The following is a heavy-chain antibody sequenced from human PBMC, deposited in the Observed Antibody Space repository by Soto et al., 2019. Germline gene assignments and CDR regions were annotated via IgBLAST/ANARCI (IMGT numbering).Heavy chain of an antibody. CDR3: ARGVPSEGSGSYYLSKYYYGMDV. J-gene: IGHJ6*02. CDR2: INHSGST. V-gene: IGHV4-34*01. D-gene: IGHD3-10*01. CDR1: GGSFSGYY. Sequence: SETLSLTCAVYGGSFSGYYWSWIRQPPGKGLEWIGEINHSGSTNYNPSLKSRVTISVDTSKNQFSLKLSSVTAADTAVYYCARGVPSEGSGSYYLSKYYYGMDVWGQGTTVTVSS.